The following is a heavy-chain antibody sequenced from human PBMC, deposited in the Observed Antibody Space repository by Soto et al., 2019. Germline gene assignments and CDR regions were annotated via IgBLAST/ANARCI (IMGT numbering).Heavy chain of an antibody. CDR3: ARDPGTSYNWVDP. J-gene: IGHJ5*02. V-gene: IGHV1-2*02. CDR2: INSKTGGT. CDR1: GYTFTDYY. Sequence: QVHLVQSGAEVRKPGASVKVSCKASGYTFTDYYIHWVRQAPGQGLEWMGWINSKTGGTNYAQKFHGRVPMTRETSISTGYLELRRLTSDDTAVYYCARDPGTSYNWVDPWGQGTLVTVSS. D-gene: IGHD3-10*01.